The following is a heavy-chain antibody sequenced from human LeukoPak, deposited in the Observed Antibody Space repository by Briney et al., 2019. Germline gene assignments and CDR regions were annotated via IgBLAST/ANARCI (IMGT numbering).Heavy chain of an antibody. CDR3: ATLSSGYTMWFDP. Sequence: PSETLSLTCAVYGGSFSGYYWSWIRQPPGKGLEWIGEINHSGSTYYNPSLKSRVTISVDTSKNQFSLKLSSVTAADTAVYYCATLSSGYTMWFDPWGQGTLVTVSS. CDR2: INHSGST. V-gene: IGHV4-34*01. J-gene: IGHJ5*02. CDR1: GGSFSGYY. D-gene: IGHD5-12*01.